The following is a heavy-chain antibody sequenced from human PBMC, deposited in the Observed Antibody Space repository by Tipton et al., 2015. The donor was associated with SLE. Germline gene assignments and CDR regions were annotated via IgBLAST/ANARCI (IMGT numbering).Heavy chain of an antibody. V-gene: IGHV1-69*05. CDR3: AGAQSGLRYFQH. CDR2: IIPILGIV. CDR1: GGTFSSYA. Sequence: QLVQSGPEVKKPGSSVKVSCKASGGTFSSYAISWVRQAPGQGLEWMGGIIPILGIVNYAQKFQGRVTITTDESTSTAYMELSRLRSEDTAVYYCAGAQSGLRYFQHWGQGTLVTVSS. D-gene: IGHD4/OR15-4a*01. J-gene: IGHJ1*01.